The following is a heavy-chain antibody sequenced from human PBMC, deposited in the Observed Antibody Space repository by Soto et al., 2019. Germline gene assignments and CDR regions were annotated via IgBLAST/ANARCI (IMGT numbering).Heavy chain of an antibody. Sequence: GASVKVSCKASGYTFTGYYMHWVRQAPGQGLEWMGWINPNSGGTNYAQKFQGWVTMTRDTSISTAYMELSRLRSDDTAVYYCARTLPTLWSGYYYYYYGMDVWGQGTTVTVSS. D-gene: IGHD3-3*01. J-gene: IGHJ6*02. CDR1: GYTFTGYY. CDR2: INPNSGGT. V-gene: IGHV1-2*04. CDR3: ARTLPTLWSGYYYYYYGMDV.